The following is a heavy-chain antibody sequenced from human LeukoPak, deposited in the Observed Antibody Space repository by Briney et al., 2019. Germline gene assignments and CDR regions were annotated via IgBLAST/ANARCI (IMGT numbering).Heavy chain of an antibody. CDR1: GGSISSGGYY. Sequence: PSETLSLTCTVSGGSISSGGYYWSWIRQHPGKGLEWIGYIYHSGSTYYNPSLKSRVTISVDTSKNQFSLKLSSVTAADTAVYYCARNYDFWSGSGYYYYYMDVWGKGTTVIISS. J-gene: IGHJ6*03. V-gene: IGHV4-31*03. D-gene: IGHD3-3*01. CDR3: ARNYDFWSGSGYYYYYMDV. CDR2: IYHSGST.